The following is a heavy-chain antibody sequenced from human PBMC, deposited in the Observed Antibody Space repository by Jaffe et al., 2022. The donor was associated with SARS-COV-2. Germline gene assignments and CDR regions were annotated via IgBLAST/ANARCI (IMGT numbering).Heavy chain of an antibody. CDR1: GGSFSGYY. V-gene: IGHV4-34*01. D-gene: IGHD6-13*01. CDR3: ARVKREQQLAYSNSRGVVDY. CDR2: INHSGST. J-gene: IGHJ4*02. Sequence: QVQLQQWGAGLLKPSETLSLTCAVYGGSFSGYYWSWIRQPPGKGLEWIGEINHSGSTNYNPSLKSRVTISVDTSKNQFSLKLSSVTAADTAVYYCARVKREQQLAYSNSRGVVDYWGQGTLVTVSS.